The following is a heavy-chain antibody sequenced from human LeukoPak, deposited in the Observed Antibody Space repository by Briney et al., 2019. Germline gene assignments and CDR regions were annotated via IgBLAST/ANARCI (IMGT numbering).Heavy chain of an antibody. CDR2: INPNRSGT. J-gene: IGHJ3*02. CDR3: ARDRDYDFGSGCYDAFDI. Sequence: GASVKVSCKASGYTFTGYYMHWVRQAPGQGLEWVGWINPNRSGTNYAQKLQGRVTMTRDTSISSAYMELSRLRSDDTAVYYCARDRDYDFGSGCYDAFDIWGQGTMVTVSS. CDR1: GYTFTGYY. D-gene: IGHD3-3*01. V-gene: IGHV1-2*02.